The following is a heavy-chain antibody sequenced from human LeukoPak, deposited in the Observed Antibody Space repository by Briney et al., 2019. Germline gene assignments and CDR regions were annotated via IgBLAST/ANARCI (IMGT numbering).Heavy chain of an antibody. CDR1: GGSISSGGYY. J-gene: IGHJ4*02. D-gene: IGHD6-13*01. V-gene: IGHV4-30-2*01. CDR3: ASKVLNLGPLAAAGTGSDY. CDR2: IYHSGST. Sequence: SETLSLTCTVYGGSISSGGYYWSWIRQPPGKGLEWIGYIYHSGSTYYNPSLKSRVTISVDRSKNQFSLKLSSVTAADTAVYYCASKVLNLGPLAAAGTGSDYWGQGTLVTVSS.